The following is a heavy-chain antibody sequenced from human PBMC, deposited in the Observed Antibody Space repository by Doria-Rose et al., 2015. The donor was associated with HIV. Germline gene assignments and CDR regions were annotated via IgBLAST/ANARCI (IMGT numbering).Heavy chain of an antibody. V-gene: IGHV2-26*01. CDR1: GVSLSSPGMG. Sequence: QITLKESGPALVRPTETLTLTCTVSGVSLSSPGMGVSWIRQPPGKALEWLANIFADDERSYKTSLKSRLTISMGTSKSQVVLTMTDMDPVDTATYYCARIKSSRWYHKYYIDFWGQGTLVIVSA. D-gene: IGHD6-13*01. CDR2: IFADDER. CDR3: ARIKSSRWYHKYYIDF. J-gene: IGHJ4*02.